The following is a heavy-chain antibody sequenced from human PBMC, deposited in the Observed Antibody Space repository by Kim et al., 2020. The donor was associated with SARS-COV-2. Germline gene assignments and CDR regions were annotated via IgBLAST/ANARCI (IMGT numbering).Heavy chain of an antibody. CDR3: AKNGRLGVIDS. V-gene: IGHV3-23*01. CDR2: ISHTGAST. J-gene: IGHJ4*02. D-gene: IGHD7-27*01. Sequence: GGSLRLSCTASGFTFSNYAMTWVRHVAGEGLQWISSISHTGASTHSADSLKGRFTISRDNSESTVFLQMDRLAAEDTGIYYCAKNGRLGVIDSWGQGTLATVSS. CDR1: GFTFSNYA.